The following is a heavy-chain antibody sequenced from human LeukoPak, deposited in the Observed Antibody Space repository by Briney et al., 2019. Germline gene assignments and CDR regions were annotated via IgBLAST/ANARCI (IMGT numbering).Heavy chain of an antibody. CDR2: IYYSGST. J-gene: IGHJ5*02. V-gene: IGHV4-39*07. CDR1: GGSISSSSYY. Sequence: SETLSLTCTVSGGSISSSSYYWGWIRQPPGKGLEWIGSIYYSGSTYYNPSLKSRVTISVDTSKNQFSLKLSSVTAADTAVYYRARDTPDPIFTINNWFDPWGQGTLVTVSS. CDR3: ARDTPDPIFTINNWFDP. D-gene: IGHD3-10*01.